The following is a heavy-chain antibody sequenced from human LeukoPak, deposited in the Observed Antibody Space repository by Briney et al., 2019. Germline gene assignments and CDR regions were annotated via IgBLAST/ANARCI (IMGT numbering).Heavy chain of an antibody. CDR3: ARGFGRTIYGEFDY. CDR2: ISAYNGNT. J-gene: IGHJ4*02. V-gene: IGHV1-18*01. Sequence: ASVKVSCKASGYTFTSYGISWVRQAPGQGLEWMGWISAYNGNTNYAQKLQGRVTMTTDTSTSTAYMGLRSLRSDDTAVYYCARGFGRTIYGEFDYWGQGTLVTVSS. D-gene: IGHD3-10*01. CDR1: GYTFTSYG.